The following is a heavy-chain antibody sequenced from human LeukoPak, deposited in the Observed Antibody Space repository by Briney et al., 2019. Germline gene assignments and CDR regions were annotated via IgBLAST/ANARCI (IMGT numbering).Heavy chain of an antibody. Sequence: GGSLRLSCAASGFTFSNYAMSWVRQAPGKGLEWVSAISGSGGSTYYADSVKGRFTISRDNSKNTLYLQMNSLRAEDTAVYYCAKDLLRYFDWLLPLSDFDYWGQGTLVTVSS. V-gene: IGHV3-23*01. CDR1: GFTFSNYA. D-gene: IGHD3-9*01. CDR3: AKDLLRYFDWLLPLSDFDY. J-gene: IGHJ4*02. CDR2: ISGSGGST.